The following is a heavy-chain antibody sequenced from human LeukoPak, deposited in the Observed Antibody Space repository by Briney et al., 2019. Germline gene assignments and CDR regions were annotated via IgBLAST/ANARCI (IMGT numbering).Heavy chain of an antibody. Sequence: GGSLRLSCAASGFTFSSYSMSWVRQAPGKGLEWVSSISSSSSYIYYADSVKGRFTISRDNAKNSLYLQMNSLRAEDTAVYYCARSPGPESYYMDVWGKGTTVTISS. V-gene: IGHV3-21*01. D-gene: IGHD2-2*01. CDR2: ISSSSSYI. J-gene: IGHJ6*03. CDR3: ARSPGPESYYMDV. CDR1: GFTFSSYS.